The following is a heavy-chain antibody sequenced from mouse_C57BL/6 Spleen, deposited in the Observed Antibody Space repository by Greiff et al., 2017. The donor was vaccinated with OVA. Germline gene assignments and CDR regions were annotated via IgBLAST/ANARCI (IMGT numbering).Heavy chain of an antibody. CDR2: IYPGSGST. CDR3: ARGATVVLRGYFDY. CDR1: GYTFTSYW. D-gene: IGHD1-1*01. J-gene: IGHJ2*01. V-gene: IGHV1-55*01. Sequence: QVQLQQPGAELVKPGASVKMSCKASGYTFTSYWITWVKQRPGQGLEWIGDIYPGSGSTNYNEKFKSKATLTVDTSSSTAYMQLSSLTSEDSAVYYCARGATVVLRGYFDYWGQGTTLTVSS.